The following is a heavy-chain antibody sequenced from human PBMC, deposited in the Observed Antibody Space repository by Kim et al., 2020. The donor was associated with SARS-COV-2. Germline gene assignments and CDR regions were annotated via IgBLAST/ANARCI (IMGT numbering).Heavy chain of an antibody. CDR2: ISSSDGTSI. CDR1: GFIFTDYR. Sequence: GGSLRLSCAASGFIFTDYRMNWVRQAPGKGLEWVSSISSSDGTSIYYGASVKGRFSISRDNAKRSLYLQMDSLRAEDTAIYYCARNAKGWTMDYWGQGT. J-gene: IGHJ4*02. D-gene: IGHD6-19*01. V-gene: IGHV3-21*01. CDR3: ARNAKGWTMDY.